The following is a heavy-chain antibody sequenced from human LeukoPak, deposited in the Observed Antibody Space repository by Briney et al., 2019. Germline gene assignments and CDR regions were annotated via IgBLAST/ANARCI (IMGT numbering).Heavy chain of an antibody. Sequence: GGSLRLSCAASGFTFSSYSMNWVRQAPGKGLEWVSSISSSSSYIYYADSVKGRITISRDNAKNSLYLQMNSLRAEDTAVYYCAKDYDFWSGYLDYWGQGTLVTVSS. J-gene: IGHJ4*02. CDR2: ISSSSSYI. D-gene: IGHD3-3*01. CDR3: AKDYDFWSGYLDY. CDR1: GFTFSSYS. V-gene: IGHV3-21*01.